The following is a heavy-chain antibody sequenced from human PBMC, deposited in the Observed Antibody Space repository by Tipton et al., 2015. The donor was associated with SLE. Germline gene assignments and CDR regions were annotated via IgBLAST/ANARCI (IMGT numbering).Heavy chain of an antibody. D-gene: IGHD6-19*01. CDR2: MYYSGST. CDR3: ARGGYSSGWYGDYFVY. J-gene: IGHJ4*02. CDR1: GGSISSYY. Sequence: TLSLPCTVSGGSISSYYWSWIRQPAGKGLEWIGDMYYSGSTNYSPSLKSRVAISLDTSKTQFSLKLRSVTAADTAIYYCARGGYSSGWYGDYFVYCGQGTLVTVSS. V-gene: IGHV4-59*01.